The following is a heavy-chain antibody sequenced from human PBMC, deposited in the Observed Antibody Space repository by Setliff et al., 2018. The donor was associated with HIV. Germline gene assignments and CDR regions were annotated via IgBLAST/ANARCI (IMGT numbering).Heavy chain of an antibody. CDR2: LWFDGNNR. J-gene: IGHJ4*02. CDR3: ATSPPGGSSDYIWGSDFFDH. Sequence: GGSLRLPCEASGFTYSSYTMHWVRQAPGKGPDWLAVLWFDGNNRRYVASVKGRFTISRDTSKNTLYLQLDSLTAEDTAIYYCATSPPGGSSDYIWGSDFFDHWDQGALVTVSS. CDR1: GFTYSSYT. V-gene: IGHV3-33*04. D-gene: IGHD5-12*01.